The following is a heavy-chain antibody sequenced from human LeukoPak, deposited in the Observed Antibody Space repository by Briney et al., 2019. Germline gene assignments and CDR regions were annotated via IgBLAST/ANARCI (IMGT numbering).Heavy chain of an antibody. CDR3: ASGPRCGGSCYGGYYYYGMDV. D-gene: IGHD2-15*01. CDR1: GFTFSSYW. CDR2: IKQDGSEK. Sequence: GGSLRLSCAASGFTFSSYWMSWVRQAPGKGLEWVANIKQDGSEKYYVDSVKGRFTISRDNAKNSLYLQMNSLRAEDTAVYYCASGPRCGGSCYGGYYYYGMDVWGQGTTVTVSS. J-gene: IGHJ6*02. V-gene: IGHV3-7*01.